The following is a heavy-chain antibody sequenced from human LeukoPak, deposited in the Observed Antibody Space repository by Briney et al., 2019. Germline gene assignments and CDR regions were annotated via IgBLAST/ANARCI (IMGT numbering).Heavy chain of an antibody. CDR3: ARVVSGSYFNWFDP. J-gene: IGHJ5*02. D-gene: IGHD1-26*01. CDR1: GYTFTSYG. Sequence: ASVKVSCKASGYTFTSYGISWVRQAPGQGLEWMGWISAYNGNTNYAQKLQGRVTMTTDTSTSTAYMELRSLRSDDTAVYYCARVVSGSYFNWFDPWGQGTLVTVSS. V-gene: IGHV1-18*01. CDR2: ISAYNGNT.